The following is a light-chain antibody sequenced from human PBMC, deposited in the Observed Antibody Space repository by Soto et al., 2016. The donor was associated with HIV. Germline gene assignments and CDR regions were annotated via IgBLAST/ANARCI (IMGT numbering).Light chain of an antibody. Sequence: SYELTQPPSLSVAPGKTATITCGGDNIGGKSVNWYQQKAGQAPLLVVSDDSDRPSGIPERLSGFNSGNVATLTISSIEAGDEADYYCQVWDVQADYVFGTGTTVTVL. CDR1: NIGGKS. V-gene: IGLV3-21*03. J-gene: IGLJ1*01. CDR2: DDS. CDR3: QVWDVQADYV.